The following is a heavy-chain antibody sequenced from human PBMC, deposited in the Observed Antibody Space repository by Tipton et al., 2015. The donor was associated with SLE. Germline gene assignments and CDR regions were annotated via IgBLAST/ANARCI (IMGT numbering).Heavy chain of an antibody. CDR1: SGSFSGDY. CDR2: INHSGST. Sequence: TLSLTCTVYSGSFSGDYWSWIRQPPGKGLEWIGEINHSGSTNQNPSLKSRVTISVDTSKNQFSLKLSSVTAADTAVYYCASRGDAFDIWGQGTMVTVSS. CDR3: ASRGDAFDI. J-gene: IGHJ3*02. V-gene: IGHV4-34*01. D-gene: IGHD3-16*01.